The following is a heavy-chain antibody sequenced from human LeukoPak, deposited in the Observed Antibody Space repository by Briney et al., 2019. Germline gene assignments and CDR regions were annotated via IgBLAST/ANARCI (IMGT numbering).Heavy chain of an antibody. V-gene: IGHV4-59*08. CDR1: GGSISSYY. CDR3: ARVGSDFWSGYLYAFDI. J-gene: IGHJ3*02. CDR2: IYYSGST. Sequence: SETLSLTCTVSGGSISSYYWSWIRQPPGKGLQWIGYIYYSGSTNYNPSLKSRVTISLDTSKNQFSLNLSSVTAADTAVYYCARVGSDFWSGYLYAFDIWGQGTMVTVSS. D-gene: IGHD3-3*01.